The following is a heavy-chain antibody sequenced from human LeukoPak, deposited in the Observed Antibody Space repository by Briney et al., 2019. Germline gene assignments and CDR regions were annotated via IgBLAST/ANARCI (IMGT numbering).Heavy chain of an antibody. CDR2: IKGGGGDP. J-gene: IGHJ4*02. V-gene: IGHV3-23*01. D-gene: IGHD5-24*01. CDR1: GFTFRTYA. CDR3: AQGGHGYNPFYS. Sequence: GGSLRLSYAASGFTFRTYAMDWVRQAPGEGLVSAPSIKGGGGDPFYADSVRGRFTIFRDESKNTLFLQLNSLRAEDTAVYFCAQGGHGYNPFYSWGQGTLVTVSS.